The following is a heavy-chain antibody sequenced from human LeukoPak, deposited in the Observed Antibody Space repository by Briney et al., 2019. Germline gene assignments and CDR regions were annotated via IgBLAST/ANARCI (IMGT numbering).Heavy chain of an antibody. V-gene: IGHV1-18*01. CDR2: ISAYNGNT. J-gene: IGHJ4*02. D-gene: IGHD4-17*01. CDR1: GYTFTIYG. Sequence: ASVKVSCKASGYTFTIYGISWVRQAPGQGLEWMGWISAYNGNTNYAQKLQGRVTMTTDTSTSTAYMELRSLRSDDTAVYYCARETYGDYDFDYWGQGTLVTVSS. CDR3: ARETYGDYDFDY.